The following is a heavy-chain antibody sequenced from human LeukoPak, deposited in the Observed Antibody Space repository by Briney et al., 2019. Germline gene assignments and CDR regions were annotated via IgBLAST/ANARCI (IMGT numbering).Heavy chain of an antibody. Sequence: SETLSLTCTVSGGAVSTTSHYWGWMRQAPGKGPEWIGSIHYSGSTSYKSSLKSRVTLSVDTSKNQFSLKLRSVTAADTAVYYCARRNDFDIWGQGTMVTVSS. CDR1: GGAVSTTSHY. CDR3: ARRNDFDI. V-gene: IGHV4-39*01. CDR2: IHYSGST. J-gene: IGHJ3*02.